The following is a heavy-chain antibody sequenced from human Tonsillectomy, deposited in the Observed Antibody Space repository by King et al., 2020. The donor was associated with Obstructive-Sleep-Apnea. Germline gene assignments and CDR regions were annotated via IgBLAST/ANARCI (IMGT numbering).Heavy chain of an antibody. J-gene: IGHJ4*02. D-gene: IGHD4-17*01. V-gene: IGHV3-11*06. Sequence: VQLVVSGGGLVKPGGSLRLSCAASGFTFSNYYMSWIRLAPGKGLEWVSYMSSSISYTNYADSVKGRFTISRDNAKNSLYLQMNSLRAEDTAVYFCARSPLDYGDIPYSFDYWGQGTLVTVSS. CDR1: GFTFSNYY. CDR2: MSSSISYT. CDR3: ARSPLDYGDIPYSFDY.